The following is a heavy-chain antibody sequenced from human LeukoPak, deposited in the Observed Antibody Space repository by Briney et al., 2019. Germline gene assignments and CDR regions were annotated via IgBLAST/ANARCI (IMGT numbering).Heavy chain of an antibody. D-gene: IGHD3-9*01. J-gene: IGHJ6*03. CDR2: IYSGGST. Sequence: GGSLRLSCAASGFTVSSNYMSWVRQAPGKGLEWVSVIYSGGSTYYADSVKGRFTISRDNSKNTLYLQMNSLRAEDTAVYYCARELRYFDNYYYYYYMDVWGKGTTVTISS. V-gene: IGHV3-53*01. CDR3: ARELRYFDNYYYYYYMDV. CDR1: GFTVSSNY.